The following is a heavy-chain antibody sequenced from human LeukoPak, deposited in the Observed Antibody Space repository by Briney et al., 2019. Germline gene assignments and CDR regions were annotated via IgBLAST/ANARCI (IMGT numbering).Heavy chain of an antibody. CDR2: ISGDGVST. Sequence: GGSLRLSCVASGLPIGDSAMHWVRQAPGKGLEWVSLISGDGVSTFYADSVKGRFSISRDNSKNSLSLEMNSLRTEDTAMYYCARESGKFDYWGQGTLVAVSS. CDR3: ARESGKFDY. J-gene: IGHJ4*02. V-gene: IGHV3-43*02. CDR1: GLPIGDSA.